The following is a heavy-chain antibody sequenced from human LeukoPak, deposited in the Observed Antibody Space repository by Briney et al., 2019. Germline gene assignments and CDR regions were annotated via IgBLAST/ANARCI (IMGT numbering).Heavy chain of an antibody. V-gene: IGHV4-61*01. J-gene: IGHJ3*02. CDR3: ARDHSSGWYRGAFDI. D-gene: IGHD6-19*01. Sequence: SETLSLTCTVSGGSISSNHYYWGWIRQPPGKGLEWIGYIYYSGSTNYNPSLKSRVTISVDTSKNQFSLKLSSVTAADTAMYYCARDHSSGWYRGAFDIWGQGARLTVSS. CDR1: GGSISSNHYY. CDR2: IYYSGST.